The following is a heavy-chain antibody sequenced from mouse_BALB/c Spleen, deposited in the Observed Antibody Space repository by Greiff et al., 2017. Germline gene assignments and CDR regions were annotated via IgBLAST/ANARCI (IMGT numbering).Heavy chain of an antibody. CDR1: GYTFTSYW. Sequence: LQQPGSELVRPGASVKLSCKASGYTFTSYWMHWVKQSPGQCLEWIGNIDPGSGSTNYDEKFKSKATLTVDTSSSTAYMQLSSLTSEDSAVYYCTRRDRNEYFDYWGQGTTLTVTS. J-gene: IGHJ2*01. CDR2: IDPGSGST. CDR3: TRRDRNEYFDY. D-gene: IGHD2-14*01. V-gene: IGHV1S22*01.